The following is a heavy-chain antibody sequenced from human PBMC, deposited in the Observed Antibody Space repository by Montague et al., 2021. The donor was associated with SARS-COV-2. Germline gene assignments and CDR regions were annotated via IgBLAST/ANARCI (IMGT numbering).Heavy chain of an antibody. CDR3: AIAWRYGDYSGVHFAP. Sequence: SETLSLTCTVSGGSISTTNYYWAWIRQPPGKGLEWVGSIYNSDNTYYNPSLESRLTMSVDTYKNQFSLKLRSVTAADAAVYHCAIAWRYGDYSGVHFAPWGQGTLVTVSS. CDR1: GGSISTTNYY. V-gene: IGHV4-39*07. J-gene: IGHJ5*02. CDR2: IYNSDNT. D-gene: IGHD4-17*01.